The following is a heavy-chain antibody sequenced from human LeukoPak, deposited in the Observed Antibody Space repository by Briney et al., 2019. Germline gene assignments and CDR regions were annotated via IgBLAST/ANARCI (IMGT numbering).Heavy chain of an antibody. Sequence: ASVKVSCKASGYTFTSYYMHWVRQAPGQGLEWMGIITPSGGSTSYAQKFQGRVTMTRDMSTSTVYMELSSLRSEDTAVYYCARVAPRSGWYPVDYYYMDVWGKGTTVTISS. CDR1: GYTFTSYY. D-gene: IGHD6-19*01. CDR2: ITPSGGST. V-gene: IGHV1-46*01. J-gene: IGHJ6*03. CDR3: ARVAPRSGWYPVDYYYMDV.